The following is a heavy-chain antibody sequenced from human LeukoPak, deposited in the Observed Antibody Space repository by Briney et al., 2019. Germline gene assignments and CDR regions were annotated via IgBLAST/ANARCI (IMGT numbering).Heavy chain of an antibody. CDR3: ARSVVGATTYNWFDP. CDR1: GGSISSYY. Sequence: SETLSLTCTVSGGSISSYYWSWIRQPPGKGLEWIGYIYYSGSTNYNPSLKSRVTISVDTSKNQFSLKLSSVTAADTAMYYCARSVVGATTYNWFDPWGQGTLVTVSS. CDR2: IYYSGST. J-gene: IGHJ5*02. V-gene: IGHV4-59*01. D-gene: IGHD1-26*01.